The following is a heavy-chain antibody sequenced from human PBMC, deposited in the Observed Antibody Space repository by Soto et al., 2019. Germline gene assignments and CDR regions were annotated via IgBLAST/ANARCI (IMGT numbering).Heavy chain of an antibody. CDR1: GFTFSDYY. CDR2: ISSSSYT. J-gene: IGHJ4*02. CDR3: AREPPYPSYCSSTSCYGDYFDY. V-gene: IGHV3-11*06. Sequence: GGSLRLSCAASGFTFSDYYMSWIRQAPGKGLEWVSYISSSSYTNYADSVKGRFTISRDNSKNTLYLQMNSLRAEDTAVYYCAREPPYPSYCSSTSCYGDYFDYWGQGTLVTVSS. D-gene: IGHD2-2*01.